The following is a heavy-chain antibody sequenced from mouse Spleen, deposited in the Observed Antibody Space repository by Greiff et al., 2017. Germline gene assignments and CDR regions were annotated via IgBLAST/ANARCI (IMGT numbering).Heavy chain of an antibody. J-gene: IGHJ4*01. CDR2: ISDGGSYT. V-gene: IGHV5-4*02. CDR3: AREWLRRAMDY. Sequence: DVMLVESGGGLVKPGGSLKLSCAASGFTFSDYYMYWVRQTPEKRLEWVATISDGGSYTYYPDSVKGRFTISRDNAKNNLYLQMSSLKSEDTAMYYCAREWLRRAMDYWGQGTSVTVSS. D-gene: IGHD2-2*01. CDR1: GFTFSDYY.